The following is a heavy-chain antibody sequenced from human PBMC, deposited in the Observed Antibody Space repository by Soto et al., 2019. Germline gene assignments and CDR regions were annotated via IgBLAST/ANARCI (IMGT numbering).Heavy chain of an antibody. D-gene: IGHD3-22*01. V-gene: IGHV1-58*01. CDR3: ARVKTSSGYPGGWFDP. CDR1: GFTFTSSA. J-gene: IGHJ5*02. CDR2: IVVGSGNT. Sequence: SVKVSCKASGFTFTSSAVQWVRQARGQRLEWIGWIVVGSGNTNYAQKFQERVTITRDMSTSTAYMELSSLRSEDTAVYYCARVKTSSGYPGGWFDPWGQGTLVTVSS.